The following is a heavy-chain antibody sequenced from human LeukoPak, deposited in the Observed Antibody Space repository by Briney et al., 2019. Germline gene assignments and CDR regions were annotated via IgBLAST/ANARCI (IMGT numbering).Heavy chain of an antibody. CDR3: VGSYLELNWFDP. V-gene: IGHV4-39*07. CDR1: GGSISSSSYY. D-gene: IGHD1-26*01. Sequence: SETLSLTCTVSGGSISSSSYYWGWIRQPPGKGLEWIGSIYYSGSTYYNPSLKSRVALSVDTSKNQFSLKLSSVTAADTAVYYCVGSYLELNWFDPWGQGTLVTVSS. J-gene: IGHJ5*02. CDR2: IYYSGST.